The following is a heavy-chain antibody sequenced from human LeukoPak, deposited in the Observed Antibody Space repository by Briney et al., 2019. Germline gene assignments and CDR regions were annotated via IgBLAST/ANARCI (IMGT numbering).Heavy chain of an antibody. V-gene: IGHV3-23*01. J-gene: IGHJ6*02. CDR3: AKTSKSIRFLEWLSGGYGMDV. CDR1: GFTFSSYA. Sequence: PGRSLRLSCAASGFTFSSYAMSWVRQAPGKGLEWVSAISGSGGSTYYADSVKGRFTISRDNSKNTLYLQMNSLRAEDTAVYYCAKTSKSIRFLEWLSGGYGMDVWGQGTTVTVSS. D-gene: IGHD3-3*01. CDR2: ISGSGGST.